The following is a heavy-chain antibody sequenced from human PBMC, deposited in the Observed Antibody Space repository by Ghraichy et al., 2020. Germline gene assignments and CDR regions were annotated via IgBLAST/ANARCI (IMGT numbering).Heavy chain of an antibody. Sequence: GGSLRLSCSVAGFNFRKHPMTWVRQAPGKGLEWVAGIGARGEDTYYSDAVKGRFTISRDNSNSTLFLQMDNLRVDDTAVYYCAKAPPRSTATGAYWGQGTLVTVSS. CDR2: IGARGEDT. D-gene: IGHD5/OR15-5a*01. V-gene: IGHV3-23*01. CDR1: GFNFRKHP. J-gene: IGHJ4*02. CDR3: AKAPPRSTATGAY.